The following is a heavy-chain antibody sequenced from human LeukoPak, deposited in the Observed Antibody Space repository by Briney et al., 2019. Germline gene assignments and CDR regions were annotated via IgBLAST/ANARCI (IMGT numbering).Heavy chain of an antibody. D-gene: IGHD2-15*01. J-gene: IGHJ4*02. CDR2: IYPGDSDT. CDR1: GYSFTSYW. CDR3: ARPFTYCNGGSCSVDY. V-gene: IGHV5-51*01. Sequence: GESLKISCKGSGYSFTSYWIGWVRQMPGKGLEWMGIIYPGDSDTRYSPSFQDQVTISADKSISTAYLQWSSLKASDTAMYCCARPFTYCNGGSCSVDYWGQGTLVTVSS.